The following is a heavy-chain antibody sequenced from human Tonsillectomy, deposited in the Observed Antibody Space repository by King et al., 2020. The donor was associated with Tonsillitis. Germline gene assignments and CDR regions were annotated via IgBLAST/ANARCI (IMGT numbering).Heavy chain of an antibody. V-gene: IGHV3-9*01. CDR1: GFTFKDYG. Sequence: VQLVESGGGLVQPGRSLRLSCAASGFTFKDYGMHWVRQVPGKGLEWVSGISWNSGNKGYADSVKGRFTISRDNVKNSLYLQMNSLRAEDTALYYCAKDDCSGGTCYSPFDYWGQGTLVTVSS. CDR3: AKDDCSGGTCYSPFDY. J-gene: IGHJ4*02. CDR2: ISWNSGNK. D-gene: IGHD2-15*01.